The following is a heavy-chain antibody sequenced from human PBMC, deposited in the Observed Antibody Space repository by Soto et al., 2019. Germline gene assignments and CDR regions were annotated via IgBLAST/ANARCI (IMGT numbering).Heavy chain of an antibody. CDR3: AGDTTSSGWYGAPHY. CDR1: GFTFRSYA. J-gene: IGHJ4*02. Sequence: QVQLVESGGGVGQPGRSLRLSCAASGFTFRSYAMHWVRQAPGKGLEWVAVMSYDGTNKYYADSVKGRFTISRDNSKNILYLQMNSLSAEDTDLYYCAGDTTSSGWYGAPHYWGQGTLVAVSS. CDR2: MSYDGTNK. V-gene: IGHV3-30-3*01. D-gene: IGHD6-19*01.